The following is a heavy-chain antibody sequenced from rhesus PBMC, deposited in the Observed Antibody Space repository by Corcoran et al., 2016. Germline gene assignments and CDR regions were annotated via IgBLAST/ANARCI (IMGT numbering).Heavy chain of an antibody. D-gene: IGHD3-28*01. V-gene: IGHV4-165*01. CDR3: ARDSAYYYGGGYYTYFDY. CDR2: ISGCGRRT. CDR1: GGSFSGYY. J-gene: IGHJ4*01. Sequence: QVQLQESGPGLVKSSETLSLTCAVSGGSFSGYYWGWIRQPLGKGLGWIGYISGCGRRTPPTPTRKGRGTISADTSNNRFSLKLSFLTAADTAVYYCARDSAYYYGGGYYTYFDYWGQGVLVTVSS.